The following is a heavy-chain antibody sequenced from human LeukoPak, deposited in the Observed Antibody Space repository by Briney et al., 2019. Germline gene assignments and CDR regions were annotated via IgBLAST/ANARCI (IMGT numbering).Heavy chain of an antibody. CDR3: AKESPVTDYFDY. V-gene: IGHV3-23*01. Sequence: GGSLRLFCAASGFTFSNYAMTWVRQAPGKGLEWVSGISGSGGGTYYTDSVKGRFTISRDNSKNTLYLQMNSLRAEDTAVYYCAKESPVTDYFDYWGQGTLVTVSS. J-gene: IGHJ4*02. CDR1: GFTFSNYA. CDR2: ISGSGGGT.